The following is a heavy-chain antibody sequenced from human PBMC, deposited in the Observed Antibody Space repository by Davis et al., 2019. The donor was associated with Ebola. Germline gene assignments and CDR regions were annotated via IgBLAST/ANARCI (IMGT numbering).Heavy chain of an antibody. CDR3: TRGGMATPFDY. J-gene: IGHJ4*02. D-gene: IGHD5-24*01. CDR1: GFTFKSYN. Sequence: GESLKISCAASGFTFKSYNMNWVRQAPGKGLEWVSFIGGSRSHIYYADSVKGRFTISRDNSKNTLYLQMNSLRAEDTAVYYCTRGGMATPFDYWGQGTLVTVSS. V-gene: IGHV3-21*04. CDR2: IGGSRSHI.